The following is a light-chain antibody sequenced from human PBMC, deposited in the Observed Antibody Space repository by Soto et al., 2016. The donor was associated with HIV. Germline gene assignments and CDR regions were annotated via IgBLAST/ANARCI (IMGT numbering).Light chain of an antibody. Sequence: SSELTQDPAVSVALGQTVTITCQGDSLRSYDASWFQQKPGQAPLLVIYGRDSRPSEIPDRFSGSSSGNTASLTITGAQAEDEADCYCDSRDSTNKYVIFGGGTKLTVL. CDR2: GRD. CDR1: SLRSYD. CDR3: DSRDSTNKYVI. V-gene: IGLV3-19*01. J-gene: IGLJ2*01.